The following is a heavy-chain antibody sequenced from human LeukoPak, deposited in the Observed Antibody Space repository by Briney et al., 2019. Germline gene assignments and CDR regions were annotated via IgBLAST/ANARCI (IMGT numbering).Heavy chain of an antibody. J-gene: IGHJ4*02. D-gene: IGHD3-10*01. CDR3: AKRGIVIRAVIIVGFHKEAYYFDY. CDR2: INADGSTA. CDR1: GFTFDNSW. Sequence: GGSLRFSCAASGFTFDNSWVHWVRQAQGKGLVWVSLINADGSTATYADSVKGRFTISRDNARNTLSLQMNSLTIEDTAVYFCAKRGIVIRAVIIVGFHKEAYYFDYWGQGALVTVSS. V-gene: IGHV3-74*01.